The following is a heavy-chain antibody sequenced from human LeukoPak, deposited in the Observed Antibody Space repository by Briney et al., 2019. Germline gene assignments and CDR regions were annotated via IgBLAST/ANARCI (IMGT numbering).Heavy chain of an antibody. V-gene: IGHV3-23*01. CDR3: AKDSGYSGYDSDY. CDR1: GFTFSSYA. J-gene: IGHJ4*02. D-gene: IGHD5-12*01. CDR2: ISGSGGST. Sequence: GGSLRLSCAASGFTFSSYAMSWVRQTPAKGLEWVSAISGSGGSTYYADSVKGRFTISRDNSKNTLYLQMNSLRAEDTAVYYCAKDSGYSGYDSDYWGQGTLVTVSS.